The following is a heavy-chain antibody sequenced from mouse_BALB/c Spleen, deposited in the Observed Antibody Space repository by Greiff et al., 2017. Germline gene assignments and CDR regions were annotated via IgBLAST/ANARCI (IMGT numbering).Heavy chain of an antibody. V-gene: IGHV1S56*01. Sequence: VQLHQSGPELVKPGASVRISCKASGYTFTSYYIHWVKQRPGQGLEWIGWIYPGNVNTKYNEKFKGKATLTADKSSSTAYMQLSSLTSEDSAVYFCARDGNYYFDVWGAGTTVTVSS. CDR2: IYPGNVNT. D-gene: IGHD2-1*01. CDR1: GYTFTSYY. J-gene: IGHJ1*01. CDR3: ARDGNYYFDV.